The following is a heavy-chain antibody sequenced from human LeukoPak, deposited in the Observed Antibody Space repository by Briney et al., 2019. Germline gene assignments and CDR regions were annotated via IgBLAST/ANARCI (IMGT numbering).Heavy chain of an antibody. CDR3: ARDLPLGMVGEAFDI. J-gene: IGHJ3*02. V-gene: IGHV3-30-3*01. CDR2: ISYDGSNK. Sequence: GRSLRLSCAASGFTFSSYAMHWVRQAPGKGLEWVAVISYDGSNKYYADSVKGRFTISRDNSKNSLYLQMNSMRAEDTAVYYCARDLPLGMVGEAFDIWGQGTMVTVSS. D-gene: IGHD3-16*01. CDR1: GFTFSSYA.